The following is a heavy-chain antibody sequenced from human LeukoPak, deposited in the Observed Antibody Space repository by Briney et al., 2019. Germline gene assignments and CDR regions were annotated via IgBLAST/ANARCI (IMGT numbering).Heavy chain of an antibody. CDR1: GFTVSSNY. D-gene: IGHD3-22*01. V-gene: IGHV3-66*01. J-gene: IGHJ4*01. CDR2: IYSDGST. Sequence: GGSLRLSCAASGFTVSSNYMSWVRQAPGQGLEWVSIIYSDGSTYYADSVKGRVTISRDNSKNTLYLQMNSLRAEYTAVYYCARDNYYDSSGYYSYWGQGTLVTVSS. CDR3: ARDNYYDSSGYYSY.